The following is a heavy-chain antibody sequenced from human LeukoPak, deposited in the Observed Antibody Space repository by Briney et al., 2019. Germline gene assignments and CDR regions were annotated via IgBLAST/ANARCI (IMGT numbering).Heavy chain of an antibody. CDR3: IRGLVGPSDY. J-gene: IGHJ4*02. V-gene: IGHV3-74*01. Sequence: PGGSLRLSCAASGITFSGSWMHWVRQAPGKGLVWLSRMNSDGSITNYADSVKGRFTIARDNAKDTLYLHMNSLRVEDTAVYFCIRGLVGPSDYWGQGTLVTVSS. CDR1: GITFSGSW. CDR2: MNSDGSIT. D-gene: IGHD1-26*01.